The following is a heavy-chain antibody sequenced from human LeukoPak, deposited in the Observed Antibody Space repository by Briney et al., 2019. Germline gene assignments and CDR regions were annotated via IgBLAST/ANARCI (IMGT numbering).Heavy chain of an antibody. CDR1: GFTFSSYS. CDR3: AKDRRRAAFEWGAFDI. D-gene: IGHD3-3*02. Sequence: PGGSLRLSCAASGFTFSSYSMMWVRQAPGTGLEGVSYISSSSTTIHYADSVKGRFTISRDNSKNTLYLQMNSLRAEDTAVYYCAKDRRRAAFEWGAFDIWGQGTMVTVSS. CDR2: ISSSSTTI. J-gene: IGHJ3*02. V-gene: IGHV3-48*01.